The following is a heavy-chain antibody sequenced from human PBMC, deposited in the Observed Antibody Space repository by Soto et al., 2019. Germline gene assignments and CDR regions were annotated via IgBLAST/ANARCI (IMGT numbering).Heavy chain of an antibody. J-gene: IGHJ4*02. V-gene: IGHV3-7*01. Sequence: EVQLVESGGGMVQPGGSLKLSCAASGFTFSNYWMSWVRQAPGKGLEWVANIKQDGGEKYYVESVKGRFSISRDNAKNSLYLQMNNLRADDTAVYYCARVKFLAGEYWGQGTLVTVSS. CDR1: GFTFSNYW. CDR3: ARVKFLAGEY. CDR2: IKQDGGEK. D-gene: IGHD7-27*01.